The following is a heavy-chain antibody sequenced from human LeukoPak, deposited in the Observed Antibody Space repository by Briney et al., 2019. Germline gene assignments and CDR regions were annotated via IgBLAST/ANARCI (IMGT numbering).Heavy chain of an antibody. Sequence: GGSLGLSCAASGFPFSTHSLSWVRQAPGKGLEWVSVIYSGGSTYYADSVKGRFTISRHNSKNTLYLQMNSLRAEDTAVYYCASSSGWYGDAFDIWGQGTMVTVSS. D-gene: IGHD6-19*01. CDR2: IYSGGST. J-gene: IGHJ3*02. CDR3: ASSSGWYGDAFDI. CDR1: GFPFSTHS. V-gene: IGHV3-53*04.